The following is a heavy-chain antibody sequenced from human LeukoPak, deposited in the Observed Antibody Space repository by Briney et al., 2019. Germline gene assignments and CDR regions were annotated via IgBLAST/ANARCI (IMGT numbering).Heavy chain of an antibody. Sequence: SQTLSLTCTVSGGSISSGSYYWSWIRQPAGKGLEWIGRIYTSGSTNYNPSLKSRVTISVDTSKNQFSLKLSSVTAADTAVYYCATEDSSGYYFLNFDYRGQGTLVTVSS. CDR1: GGSISSGSYY. V-gene: IGHV4-61*02. CDR2: IYTSGST. J-gene: IGHJ4*02. CDR3: ATEDSSGYYFLNFDY. D-gene: IGHD3-22*01.